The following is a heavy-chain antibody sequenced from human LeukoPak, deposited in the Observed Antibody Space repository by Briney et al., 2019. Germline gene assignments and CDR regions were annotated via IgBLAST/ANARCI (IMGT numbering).Heavy chain of an antibody. J-gene: IGHJ4*02. V-gene: IGHV4-4*07. CDR2: IYTSGST. Sequence: SETLSLTCTVSGGSISSYYWSWIRQPAGKGLEWIGRIYTSGSTNYSPSLKSRVTMSVDTSKNQFSLKLSSVTAADTAVYYCARADYYDSSHRGRFDYWGQGTLVTVSS. CDR1: GGSISSYY. CDR3: ARADYYDSSHRGRFDY. D-gene: IGHD3-22*01.